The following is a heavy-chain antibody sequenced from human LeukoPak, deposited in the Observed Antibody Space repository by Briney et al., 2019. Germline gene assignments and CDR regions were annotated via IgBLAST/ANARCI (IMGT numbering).Heavy chain of an antibody. CDR3: ARDSEGQLAFIDY. CDR2: IFYSGTT. J-gene: IGHJ4*02. V-gene: IGHV4-39*07. CDR1: GASISSTRYY. D-gene: IGHD6-6*01. Sequence: SETLSLTCSVSGASISSTRYYWGWIRQPPGKGLEWIGTIFYSGTTYYNPSLKSRVTISVDTSKNQFSLKLSSVTAADTAVYYCARDSEGQLAFIDYWGQGTLVTVSS.